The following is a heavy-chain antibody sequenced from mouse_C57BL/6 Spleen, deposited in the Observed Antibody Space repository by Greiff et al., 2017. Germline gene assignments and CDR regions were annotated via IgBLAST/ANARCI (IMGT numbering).Heavy chain of an antibody. D-gene: IGHD1-1*01. CDR1: GFSLTSYG. V-gene: IGHV2-5*01. J-gene: IGHJ2*01. CDR2: IWRGGST. Sequence: VQLQQSGPGLVQPSQSLSITCTVSGFSLTSYGVHWVRQSPGKGLEWLGVIWRGGSTDYNAAFMSRLSITKDNSKSQVFFKMNSLQADDTAIYYCAKNGVYYGSSSVYFDYWGQCTTLTVSS. CDR3: AKNGVYYGSSSVYFDY.